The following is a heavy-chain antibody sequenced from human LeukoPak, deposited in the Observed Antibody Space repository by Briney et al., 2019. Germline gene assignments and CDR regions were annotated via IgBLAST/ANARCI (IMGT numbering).Heavy chain of an antibody. V-gene: IGHV1-69*13. CDR1: GGTFSSYA. Sequence: ASVKVSCKASGGTFSSYAISWVRQAPGQGLEWMGGIIPIFGTANYAQKFQGRVTITADESTSTAYMELSSLRSEDTAVYYCARDGPYDSSGYPHSFDYWGQGTLVTVSS. CDR3: ARDGPYDSSGYPHSFDY. J-gene: IGHJ4*02. D-gene: IGHD3-22*01. CDR2: IIPIFGTA.